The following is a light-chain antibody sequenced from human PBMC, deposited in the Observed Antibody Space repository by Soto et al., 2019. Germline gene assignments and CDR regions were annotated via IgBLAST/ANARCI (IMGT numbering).Light chain of an antibody. V-gene: IGKV3-20*01. CDR3: QQDGSGAVT. Sequence: EIVLTQSPGTLSLSPGERATLSCSASQSVSSSYLGWYQQQPGQAPGLRIYGASRRATGIPDRFSGRGSGTDFTLTNSGLEPEDFAEYYCQQDGSGAVTFRGVTKADIK. CDR2: GAS. J-gene: IGKJ4*01. CDR1: QSVSSSY.